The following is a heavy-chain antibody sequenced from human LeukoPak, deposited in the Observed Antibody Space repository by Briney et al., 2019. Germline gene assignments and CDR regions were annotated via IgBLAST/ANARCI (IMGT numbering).Heavy chain of an antibody. CDR1: GGSISSSSYY. CDR3: ARRYCSGGSCYSDNWFDP. D-gene: IGHD2-15*01. Sequence: SETLSLTCTVSGGSISSSSYYWGWIRQPPGKGLGWIGGIYYSGSTYYNPSLKSRVTISVDTSKNQFSLKLSSVTAADTAVYYCARRYCSGGSCYSDNWFDPWGQGTLVTVSS. CDR2: IYYSGST. J-gene: IGHJ5*02. V-gene: IGHV4-39*01.